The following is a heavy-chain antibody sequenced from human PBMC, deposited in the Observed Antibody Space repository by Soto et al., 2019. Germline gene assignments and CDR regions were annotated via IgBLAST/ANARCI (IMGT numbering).Heavy chain of an antibody. CDR3: TTESLKSDKRNYGLLHFDY. CDR1: GFTFSNAW. V-gene: IGHV3-15*01. J-gene: IGHJ4*02. CDR2: IKSKTDGGTT. D-gene: IGHD1-7*01. Sequence: EVQLVESGGGLVKPGGSLRLSCAASGFTFSNAWMSWVRQAPGKGLEWVGRIKSKTDGGTTDYAAPVKGRFTISRDDSKNTLYLQMNSLKTEDTAVYYCTTESLKSDKRNYGLLHFDYWGQGTLVTVSS.